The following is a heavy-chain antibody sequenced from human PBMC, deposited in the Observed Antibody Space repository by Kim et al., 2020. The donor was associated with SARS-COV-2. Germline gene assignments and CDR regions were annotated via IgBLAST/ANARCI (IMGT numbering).Heavy chain of an antibody. CDR1: GGSISSYY. D-gene: IGHD6-13*01. CDR3: AHSRSIATAGMIYYGMDV. CDR2: IYYSGST. Sequence: SETLSLTCTVSGGSISSYYWSWIRQPPGKGLEWIGYIYYSGSTNYNPSLKSRATISVDTSKNQFSLKLSSVTAADTAVYYCAHSRSIATAGMIYYGMDVWGQGTTVTVSS. J-gene: IGHJ6*02. V-gene: IGHV4-59*13.